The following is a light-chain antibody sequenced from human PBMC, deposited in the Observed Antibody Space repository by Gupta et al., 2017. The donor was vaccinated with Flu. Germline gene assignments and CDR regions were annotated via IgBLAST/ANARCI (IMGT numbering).Light chain of an antibody. CDR3: QVWDSSSDHV. Sequence: PGQTARIACWGTAVGSKGVHWYQLKTGQAPLLVVHDDSDRPSGIPERFSGSKSYNTATLIISGIEAGDEADYYCQVWDSSSDHVFGAGTKVTVL. V-gene: IGLV3-21*02. J-gene: IGLJ1*01. CDR2: DDS. CDR1: AVGSKG.